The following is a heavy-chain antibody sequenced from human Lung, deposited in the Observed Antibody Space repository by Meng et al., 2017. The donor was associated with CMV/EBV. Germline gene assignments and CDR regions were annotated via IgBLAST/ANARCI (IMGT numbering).Heavy chain of an antibody. D-gene: IGHD3-3*01. CDR1: GDSIGRFY. CDR3: ARARHFDVWSGLLDH. J-gene: IGHJ4*02. V-gene: IGHV4-59*01. CDR2: VSYSGST. Sequence: LSCTVSGDSIGRFYWTWVRQSPGKGLEWIGYVSYSGSTNYNPSFESRVFMSVDSSTHHVSMYLTSVTAADTAVYFCARARHFDVWSGLLDHWGQGALVTVSS.